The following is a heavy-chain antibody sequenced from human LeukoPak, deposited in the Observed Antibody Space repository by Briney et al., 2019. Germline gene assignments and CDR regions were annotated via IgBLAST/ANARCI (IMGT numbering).Heavy chain of an antibody. CDR3: ARSTALMTTIFGI. Sequence: GRSLRLSCAASGFTFSSYAMHWVRQAPGKGLEWVAVISYDGSNKYYADSVKGRFTISRDNSKNTLYLQMGSLRAEDMAVYYCARSTALMTTIFGIWGQGTLVTVSS. CDR1: GFTFSSYA. CDR2: ISYDGSNK. D-gene: IGHD5-24*01. V-gene: IGHV3-30-3*01. J-gene: IGHJ4*02.